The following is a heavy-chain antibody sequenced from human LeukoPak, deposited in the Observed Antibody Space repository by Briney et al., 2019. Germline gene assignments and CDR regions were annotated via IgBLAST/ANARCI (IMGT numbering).Heavy chain of an antibody. V-gene: IGHV3-33*01. CDR2: IRYEGSNK. CDR1: GFTFSSYG. J-gene: IGHJ1*01. CDR3: ASGDHSQSRNSSSWYAYDCAYFQH. D-gene: IGHD6-13*01. Sequence: GGSLRLSCAASGFTFSSYGMHWVRQAPGKGLEWVAVIRYEGSNKYYADSVKGRFTISRDNSKNTLYRQMNSLRAEDTAVYYCASGDHSQSRNSSSWYAYDCAYFQHWGQGTLVTVSS.